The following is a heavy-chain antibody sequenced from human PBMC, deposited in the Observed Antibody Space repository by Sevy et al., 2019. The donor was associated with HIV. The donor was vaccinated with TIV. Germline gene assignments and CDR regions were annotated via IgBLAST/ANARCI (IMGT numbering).Heavy chain of an antibody. Sequence: GGSLRLSCAASGFTFSGYYMSWIRQAPGKGLEWVSYISSRSSYTNYADSVRGRFTISRDNSKNTLYLQMSSLRADDRAVYYCAKLYYDFWSGYYPHTFDFWGQGTMVTVSS. V-gene: IGHV3-11*03. J-gene: IGHJ3*01. D-gene: IGHD3-3*01. CDR2: ISSRSSYT. CDR1: GFTFSGYY. CDR3: AKLYYDFWSGYYPHTFDF.